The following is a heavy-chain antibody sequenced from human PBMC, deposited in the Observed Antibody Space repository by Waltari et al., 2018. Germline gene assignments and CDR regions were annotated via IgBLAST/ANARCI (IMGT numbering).Heavy chain of an antibody. CDR1: GGPISDTPSY. V-gene: IGHV4-39*07. CDR3: SRGGSDYCLNGVCSAFDY. J-gene: IGHJ4*02. D-gene: IGHD2-8*01. CDR2: VFYSGRT. Sequence: PVQESGPGGVKPSETLSLTCRCPGGPISDTPSYLGWIRQPPGKGLEWIGTVFYSGRTFYNPSLNSRVTFSVDTSNNHFSLKLQSVTAADTAVYYCSRGGSDYCLNGVCSAFDYWGQGTLVAVSS.